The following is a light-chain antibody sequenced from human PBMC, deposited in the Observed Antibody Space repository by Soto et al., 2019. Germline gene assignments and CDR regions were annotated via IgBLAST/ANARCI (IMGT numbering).Light chain of an antibody. Sequence: QSALTQPASVSGSPGQSITISCSETSSDVGGYNYVSWYQQHPGKAPKLMIYDVSNRPSGVSNRFSGSKSGNTASLTISGLQTEDEADHYCSLYTSSSTVVFAGGTKVTVL. CDR1: SSDVGGYNY. J-gene: IGLJ2*01. V-gene: IGLV2-14*01. CDR3: SLYTSSSTVV. CDR2: DVS.